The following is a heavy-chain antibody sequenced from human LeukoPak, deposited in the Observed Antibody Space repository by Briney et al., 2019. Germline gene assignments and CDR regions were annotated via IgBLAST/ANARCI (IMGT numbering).Heavy chain of an antibody. Sequence: SETLSLTCTVSGGSISSYYWSWIRQPPGKGLEWIGYICYSGSTNYNPSLKSRVTISVDTSKNQFSLKLSSVTAADTAVYYCARGLSGSPGYFDYWGQGTLVTVSS. V-gene: IGHV4-59*01. CDR3: ARGLSGSPGYFDY. CDR2: ICYSGST. CDR1: GGSISSYY. J-gene: IGHJ4*02. D-gene: IGHD1-26*01.